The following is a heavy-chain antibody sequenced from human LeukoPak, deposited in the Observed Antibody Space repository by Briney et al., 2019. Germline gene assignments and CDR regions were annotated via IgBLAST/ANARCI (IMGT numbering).Heavy chain of an antibody. Sequence: GGSLRLSCAASGFTFSSYGMHWVRQAPGKGPEYVSAISSNGGSTYYANSVKGRFTISRDNSKNTLYLQMGSLRAEDMAVYYCARARRPYYYDSSGYYVLDYWGQGTLVTVSS. CDR1: GFTFSSYG. CDR3: ARARRPYYYDSSGYYVLDY. D-gene: IGHD3-22*01. CDR2: ISSNGGST. V-gene: IGHV3-64*01. J-gene: IGHJ4*02.